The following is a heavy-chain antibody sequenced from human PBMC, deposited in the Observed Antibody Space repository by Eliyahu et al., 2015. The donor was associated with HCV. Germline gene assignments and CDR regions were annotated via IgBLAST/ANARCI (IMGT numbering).Heavy chain of an antibody. CDR2: IIPIFGTA. CDR3: ARVYCSGGSCYRDAFDI. J-gene: IGHJ3*02. CDR1: GGTFSSYA. V-gene: IGHV1-69*01. Sequence: EVKKPGSSVKVSCKASGGTFSSYAISWVRQAPGQGLEWMGGIIPIFGTANYAQKFQGRVTITADESTSTAYMELSSLRSEDTAVYYCARVYCSGGSCYRDAFDIWGQGTMVTVSS. D-gene: IGHD2-15*01.